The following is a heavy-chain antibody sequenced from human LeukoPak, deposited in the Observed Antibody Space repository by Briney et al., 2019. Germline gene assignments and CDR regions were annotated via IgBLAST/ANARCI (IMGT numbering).Heavy chain of an antibody. CDR3: ARRRRTGDAFDI. D-gene: IGHD3/OR15-3a*01. J-gene: IGHJ3*02. Sequence: GGSLRLSCAASGFTFTNYGLHWVRQAPGKGLEYVSAISSKGDNTYYANSVKGRFTISRDNSKNTLSLQMGSLRGDDTAVYYCARRRRTGDAFDIWGQGTMVTVSS. V-gene: IGHV3-64*01. CDR2: ISSKGDNT. CDR1: GFTFTNYG.